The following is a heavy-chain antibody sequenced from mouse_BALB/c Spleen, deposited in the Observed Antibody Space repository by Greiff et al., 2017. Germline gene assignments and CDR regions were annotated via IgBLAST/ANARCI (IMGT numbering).Heavy chain of an antibody. CDR2: ISYSGST. CDR1: GYSITSDYA. D-gene: IGHD1-1*01. J-gene: IGHJ3*01. CDR3: ARDYYGSSYEFAY. Sequence: EVKLQESGPGLVKPSQSLSLTCTVTGYSITSDYAWNWIRQFPGNKLEWMGYISYSGSTSYNPSLKSRISITRDTSKNQFFLQLNSVTTEDTATYYCARDYYGSSYEFAYWGQGTLVTVSA. V-gene: IGHV3-2*02.